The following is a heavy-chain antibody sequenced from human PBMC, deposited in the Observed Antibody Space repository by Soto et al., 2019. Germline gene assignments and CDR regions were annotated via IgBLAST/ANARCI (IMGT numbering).Heavy chain of an antibody. V-gene: IGHV1-69*12. CDR2: LIPIFGTA. D-gene: IGHD6-6*01. CDR3: ASHGRQLVDDYYGMDV. CDR1: GGTFSSYA. Sequence: QVQLVQSGAEVKKPGSSVQVSCKASGGTFSSYAISWVRQAPGQGLEWVGGLIPIFGTANYAQKFQGRVTITADESTSTAYMELSSLRSEDTAVYYCASHGRQLVDDYYGMDVWGQGTTVTVSS. J-gene: IGHJ6*02.